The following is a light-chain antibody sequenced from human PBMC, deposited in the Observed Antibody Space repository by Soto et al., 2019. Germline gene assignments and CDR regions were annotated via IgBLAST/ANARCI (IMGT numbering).Light chain of an antibody. V-gene: IGLV2-14*01. J-gene: IGLJ1*01. CDR2: EVS. CDR1: SSDVGGYNY. CDR3: SSYKIISTPYV. Sequence: QSVLTQPASVSGSPGQSITISCTGTSSDVGGYNYVSWYQQHPGKAPKLMIYEVSNRPSGVSNRFSGSKSGNTASLTISGPQAEDEANYTGSSYKIISTPYVFGTGTKVTVL.